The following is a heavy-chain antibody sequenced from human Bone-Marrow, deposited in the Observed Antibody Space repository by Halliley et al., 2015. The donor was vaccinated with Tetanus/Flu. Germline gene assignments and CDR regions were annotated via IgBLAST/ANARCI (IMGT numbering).Heavy chain of an antibody. CDR1: GYTFTSYW. Sequence: QLVQSGAEMKKPGESLKISCKASGYTFTSYWIAWVRQMPGKGLEWMGIILPHDSDIRYSPSFQGQVTISVAGSINTAYLQWSSLKASDAGLYYWASPSSASGWPFDNWGQGTLVTVPS. J-gene: IGHJ4*02. CDR2: ILPHDSDI. D-gene: IGHD6-19*01. V-gene: IGHV5-51*03. CDR3: ASPSSASGWPFDN.